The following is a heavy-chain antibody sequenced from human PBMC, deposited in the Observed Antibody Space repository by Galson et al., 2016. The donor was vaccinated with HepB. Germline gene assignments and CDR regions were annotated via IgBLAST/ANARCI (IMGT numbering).Heavy chain of an antibody. CDR1: GFTFSSYA. CDR2: ITGSGSTT. Sequence: SLRLSCAASGFTFSSYAMSWVRQAPGKGLEWVSAITGSGSTTYYADSVKGRFTISRDNSKNTLFLQINSLRAEDTAVYYCANTPGYCSSTSCYSHDYWGQGTLVTVSS. CDR3: ANTPGYCSSTSCYSHDY. J-gene: IGHJ4*02. V-gene: IGHV3-23*01. D-gene: IGHD2-2*02.